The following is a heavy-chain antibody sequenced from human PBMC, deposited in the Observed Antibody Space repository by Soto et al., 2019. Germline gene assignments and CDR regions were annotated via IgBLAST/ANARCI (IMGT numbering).Heavy chain of an antibody. V-gene: IGHV1-8*01. Sequence: ASVKVSCKASGYTFTSYDTNWGRQATGQGLEWMGWMNPNSGNTGYAQKFQGRVTMTRNTSISTAYMELSSLRSEDTAVYYCARDQDDPYYYYGMDVWGQGTTATASS. CDR3: ARDQDDPYYYYGMDV. J-gene: IGHJ6*02. D-gene: IGHD2-2*01. CDR1: GYTFTSYD. CDR2: MNPNSGNT.